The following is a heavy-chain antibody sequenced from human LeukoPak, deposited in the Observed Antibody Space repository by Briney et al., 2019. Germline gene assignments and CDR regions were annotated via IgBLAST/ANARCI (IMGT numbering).Heavy chain of an antibody. CDR2: INHSGST. CDR1: GGSFSGYY. J-gene: IGHJ4*02. V-gene: IGHV4-34*01. D-gene: IGHD3-3*01. CDR3: ARGEYDFWSGCSPLFDY. Sequence: PSETLSLTCAVYGGSFSGYYWSWIRQPPGKGLEWIGEINHSGSTNYNPSLKSRVTISVDTSKNQFSLKLSSVTAADTAVYYCARGEYDFWSGCSPLFDYWGQGTLVTVSS.